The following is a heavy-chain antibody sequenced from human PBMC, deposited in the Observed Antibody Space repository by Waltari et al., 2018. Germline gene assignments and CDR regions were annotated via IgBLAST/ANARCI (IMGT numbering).Heavy chain of an antibody. V-gene: IGHV1-69*09. D-gene: IGHD1-1*01. CDR1: GGTFSSYA. CDR2: IIPILGIA. Sequence: QVQLVQSGAEVKKPGSSVKVSCKASGGTFSSYALSWVRQAPGQGLEWMGRIIPILGIANYAQKFQGRVTITADKSTSTAYMELSSLRSEDTAVYYCAREGLEPTYYGMDVWGQGTTVTVSS. J-gene: IGHJ6*02. CDR3: AREGLEPTYYGMDV.